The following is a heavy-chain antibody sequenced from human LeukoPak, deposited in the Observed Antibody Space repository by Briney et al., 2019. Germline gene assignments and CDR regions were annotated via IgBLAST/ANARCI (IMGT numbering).Heavy chain of an antibody. J-gene: IGHJ4*02. CDR2: INGSGGST. Sequence: GGSLRLSCAASGFSFSSYAMSWVRQAPGKGLEWVSAINGSGGSTYYADSVKGRFTISRDNSKNTLYLQMNSLRAEDTAVYYCARDRDYDILTGLIDYWGQGTLVTVSS. CDR3: ARDRDYDILTGLIDY. D-gene: IGHD3-9*01. CDR1: GFSFSSYA. V-gene: IGHV3-23*01.